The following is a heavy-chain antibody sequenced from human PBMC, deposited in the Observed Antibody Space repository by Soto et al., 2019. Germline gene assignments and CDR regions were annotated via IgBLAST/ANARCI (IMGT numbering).Heavy chain of an antibody. CDR3: ARAVDYWYGDYPDY. CDR2: INSDGSST. CDR1: GFTFSSYW. J-gene: IGHJ4*02. D-gene: IGHD2-8*02. Sequence: EVQLVESGGGLVQPGGSLRLSCAASGFTFSSYWMHWVLQAPGKGLVWVSRINSDGSSTSYADSVKGRFTISRDNAKNTLYLQMNSRRAEDTAVYYCARAVDYWYGDYPDYWGQGTLVTVSS. V-gene: IGHV3-74*01.